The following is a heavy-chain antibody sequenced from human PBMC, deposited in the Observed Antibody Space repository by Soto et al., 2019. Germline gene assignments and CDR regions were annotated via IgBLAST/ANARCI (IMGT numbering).Heavy chain of an antibody. CDR1: GGSFSGYY. CDR2: INHSGST. CDR3: ARSTERYYYMDV. V-gene: IGHV4-34*01. J-gene: IGHJ6*03. Sequence: PSETLSLTCAVYGGSFSGYYWSWIRQPLGKGLEWIGEINHSGSTNYNPSLKSRVTISVDTSKNQFSLKLSSVTAADTAVYYCARSTERYYYMDVWGKGTTVTVSS.